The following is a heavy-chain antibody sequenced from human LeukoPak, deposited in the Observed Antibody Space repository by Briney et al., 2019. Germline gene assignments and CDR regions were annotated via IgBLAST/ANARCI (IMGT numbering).Heavy chain of an antibody. V-gene: IGHV1-18*01. D-gene: IGHD3-22*01. CDR3: ASPKNYYDSSGYLVTDAFDI. Sequence: GASVTVSCKASGYTFTTYNINWVRQAPGQGLEWMGWISGYNGNTNYAQKLQGRVTITTDTSTSTAYMGLRSLKSDDTAVYYCASPKNYYDSSGYLVTDAFDIWGQGTMVTVSS. J-gene: IGHJ3*02. CDR2: ISGYNGNT. CDR1: GYTFTTYN.